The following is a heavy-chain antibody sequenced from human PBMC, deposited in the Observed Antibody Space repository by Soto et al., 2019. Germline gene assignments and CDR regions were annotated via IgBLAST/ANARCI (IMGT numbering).Heavy chain of an antibody. CDR3: AREGYCISTSCRHYDYYGMDV. D-gene: IGHD2-2*01. CDR2: ISAYNGNT. J-gene: IGHJ6*02. CDR1: GYTFTSYG. V-gene: IGHV1-18*01. Sequence: QVQLVQSGAEVKKPGASVKVSCKASGYTFTSYGISWVRQAPGQGLEWMGWISAYNGNTNYAQKLQGRVTMTTDTSRSTAYMELRGLRSDETAVYYGAREGYCISTSCRHYDYYGMDVWGQGTTVTVSS.